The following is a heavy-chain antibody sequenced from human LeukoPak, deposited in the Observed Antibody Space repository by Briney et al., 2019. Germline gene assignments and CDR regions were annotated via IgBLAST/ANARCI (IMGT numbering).Heavy chain of an antibody. CDR1: GIPFTTSD. Sequence: GGSLRLSCAASGIPFTTSDMHWVRQAPGKGLEWVAFIRNDGSNTYYADSVKGRFTISRDTAKNSLYLQMNSLRAEDTAVYYCARAYQLPLFWGQGTLVTVSS. J-gene: IGHJ4*02. D-gene: IGHD2-2*01. CDR3: ARAYQLPLF. V-gene: IGHV3-30*02. CDR2: IRNDGSNT.